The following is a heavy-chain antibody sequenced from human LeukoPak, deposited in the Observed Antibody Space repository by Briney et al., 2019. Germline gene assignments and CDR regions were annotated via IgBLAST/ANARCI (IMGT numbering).Heavy chain of an antibody. CDR2: INRDGSDT. CDR1: GFTFSSYW. CDR3: ARDPETAVAHDTFDI. D-gene: IGHD5-18*01. V-gene: IGHV3-74*01. J-gene: IGHJ3*02. Sequence: GGSLRLSCAASGFTFSSYWMSWVRQAPGKGLLWVSRINRDGSDTTYADSVKGRFTISRDNAKNTLYLQMNSLRGEDTAVYYCARDPETAVAHDTFDIWGQGTMVTVSS.